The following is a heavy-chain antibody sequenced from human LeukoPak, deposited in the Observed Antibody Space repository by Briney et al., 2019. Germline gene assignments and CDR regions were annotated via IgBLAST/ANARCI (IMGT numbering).Heavy chain of an antibody. CDR3: AKVPLSAGGWYEY. D-gene: IGHD6-19*01. CDR2: ISGSGGST. CDR1: GFTFRTYA. Sequence: GGSLRLSCAASGFTFRTYAMSWVRQAPGKGLEWVSAISGSGGSTYYADSVKGRFTISRDNSKNTLYLQMNGLRAEDTAFYYCAKVPLSAGGWYEYWGQGTLVTVSS. V-gene: IGHV3-23*01. J-gene: IGHJ4*02.